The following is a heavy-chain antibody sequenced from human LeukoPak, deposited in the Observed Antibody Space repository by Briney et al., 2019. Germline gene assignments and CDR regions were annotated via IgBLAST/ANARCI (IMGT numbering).Heavy chain of an antibody. CDR1: GGSISSGSYY. D-gene: IGHD5-24*01. Sequence: PSETLSLTCTVSGGSISSGSYYWSWIRQPAGKGLEWIGRIYTSGSTNYNPSLKSRVTISVDTSKNQFSLKLSSVTAADTAVYYCAREMGQRIRRGGYNWVDYWGQGTLVTVSS. CDR2: IYTSGST. J-gene: IGHJ4*02. CDR3: AREMGQRIRRGGYNWVDY. V-gene: IGHV4-61*02.